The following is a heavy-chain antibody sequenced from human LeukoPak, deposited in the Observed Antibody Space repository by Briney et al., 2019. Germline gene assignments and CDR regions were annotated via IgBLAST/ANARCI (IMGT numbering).Heavy chain of an antibody. CDR2: ISWNSGSI. CDR3: AKGDDMTPSLYYFDY. CDR1: GFTFSSYW. J-gene: IGHJ4*02. D-gene: IGHD3-22*01. Sequence: GGSLRLSCAASGFTFSSYWMSWVRQAPGKGLEWVSGISWNSGSIGYADSVKGRFTISRDNAKNSLYLQMNSLRAEDTALYYCAKGDDMTPSLYYFDYWGQGTLVTVSS. V-gene: IGHV3-9*01.